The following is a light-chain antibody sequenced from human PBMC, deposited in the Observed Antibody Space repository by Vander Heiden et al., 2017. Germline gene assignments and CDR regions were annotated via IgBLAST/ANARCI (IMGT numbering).Light chain of an antibody. CDR3: QQYDNLLT. CDR1: QDISND. Sequence: DIPMTQSPSSLSASVGDRVTITCQASQDISNDLNWYQQKPGKAPKLLIYDASNVETGVPSRFSGSGSGTDVTFTISSLQPEDIATYYCQQYDNLLTFGGGTKVEIK. V-gene: IGKV1-33*01. J-gene: IGKJ4*01. CDR2: DAS.